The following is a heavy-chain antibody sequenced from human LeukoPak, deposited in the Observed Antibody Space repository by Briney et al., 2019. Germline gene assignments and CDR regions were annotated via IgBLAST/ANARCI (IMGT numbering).Heavy chain of an antibody. CDR3: ARALYDATGYYYVGFDY. CDR2: ISGSGGST. Sequence: GGSLRLSCAASGFTFSSYGMSWVRQAPGKGLEWVSAISGSGGSTYYADSVKGRFTISRDNAKNSLYLHMNSLRAEDTGVYYCARALYDATGYYYVGFDYWGQGALVTVSS. J-gene: IGHJ4*02. V-gene: IGHV3-23*01. D-gene: IGHD3-22*01. CDR1: GFTFSSYG.